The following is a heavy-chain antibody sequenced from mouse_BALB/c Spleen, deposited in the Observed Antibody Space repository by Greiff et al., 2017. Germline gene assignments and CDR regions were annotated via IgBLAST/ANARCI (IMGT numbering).Heavy chain of an antibody. CDR2: ISSGGGST. CDR3: ARRGSSGYYFDY. V-gene: IGHV5-12-1*01. D-gene: IGHD3-1*01. Sequence: EVKLVESGGGLVKPGGSLKLSCAASGFAFSSYDMSWVRQTPEKRLEWVAYISSGGGSTYYPDTVKGRFTISRDNAKNTLYLQMSSLKSEDTAMYYCARRGSSGYYFDYWGQGTTLTVSS. J-gene: IGHJ2*01. CDR1: GFAFSSYD.